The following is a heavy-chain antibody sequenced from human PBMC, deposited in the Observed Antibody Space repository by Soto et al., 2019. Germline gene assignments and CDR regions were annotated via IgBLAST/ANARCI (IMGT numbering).Heavy chain of an antibody. J-gene: IGHJ4*02. CDR1: GGTFGNSA. CDR2: IIPVFGRV. CDR3: AKVMAAAGYAS. Sequence: QVKLVQSGAEVNKPGSSVKVSCKASGGTFGNSAISWLRQDPGQGLAWMGGIIPVFGRVNYAQKFEGRGTIAAEESTSTVFMKMSRLTSEDTAVYYCAKVMAAAGYASWGKGTLVTVSS. D-gene: IGHD3-16*01. V-gene: IGHV1-69*01.